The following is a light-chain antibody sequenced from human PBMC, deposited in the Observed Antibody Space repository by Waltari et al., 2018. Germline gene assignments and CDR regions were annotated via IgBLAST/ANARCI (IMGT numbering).Light chain of an antibody. CDR2: DVS. J-gene: IGLJ1*01. CDR3: NSYTSSNTRV. CDR1: SSDVGGYDF. Sequence: QSALTQPASVSGSPGQSITISCTGSSSDVGGYDFVSWYQQHPGKVPKLIVYDVSHRPSGVSTRFSVSKSGNTASLSISGLQSEDEADYYCNSYTSSNTRVFGTGTRVTVL. V-gene: IGLV2-14*03.